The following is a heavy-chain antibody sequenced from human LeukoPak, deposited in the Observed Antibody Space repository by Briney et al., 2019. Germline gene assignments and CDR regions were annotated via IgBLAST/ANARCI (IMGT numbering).Heavy chain of an antibody. CDR3: ARMVRGVNDWFDP. Sequence: ASVKVSCKASGYTCTGYYMHWVRQAPGQGLEWMGWINPNSGGTNYAQKFQGRVTMTRDTSIGTAYMELSRLRSDDTAVYYCARMVRGVNDWFDPWGQGTLVTVSS. CDR2: INPNSGGT. J-gene: IGHJ5*02. V-gene: IGHV1-2*02. CDR1: GYTCTGYY. D-gene: IGHD3-10*01.